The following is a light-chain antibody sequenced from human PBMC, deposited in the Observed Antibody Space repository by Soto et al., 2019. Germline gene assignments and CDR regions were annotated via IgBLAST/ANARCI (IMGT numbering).Light chain of an antibody. CDR1: QSVSSSH. Sequence: EVELTQSPGTLSLSPGERATLSCRASQSVSSSHLAWYQQKRGQAPRLLIYDTSTRATGIPDRFSGSGSGTDFTLTISRLEPEDFPVYHCQQYGASPWAFGQGTKVDIK. CDR2: DTS. J-gene: IGKJ1*01. V-gene: IGKV3-20*01. CDR3: QQYGASPWA.